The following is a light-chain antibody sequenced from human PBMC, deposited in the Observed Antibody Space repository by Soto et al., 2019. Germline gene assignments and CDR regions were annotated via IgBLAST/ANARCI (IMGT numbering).Light chain of an antibody. Sequence: DIQITHPPSTLSASVGGRVTITCRASQSISSWLAWYQQKPGKAPKVLIFDASSLESGVPSRFSGSGSATEFTLTISSLQPDDFATYYCQQYSTYPWTFGQGTKVDIK. CDR1: QSISSW. V-gene: IGKV1-5*01. CDR2: DAS. J-gene: IGKJ1*01. CDR3: QQYSTYPWT.